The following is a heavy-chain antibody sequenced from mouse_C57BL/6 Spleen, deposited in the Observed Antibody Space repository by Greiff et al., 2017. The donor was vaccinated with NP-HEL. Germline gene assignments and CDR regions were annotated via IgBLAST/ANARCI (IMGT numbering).Heavy chain of an antibody. CDR2: IRSKSNNYAT. J-gene: IGHJ2*01. V-gene: IGHV10-1*01. CDR3: VRGAGYYFDY. Sequence: EVKLMESGGGLVQPKGSLKLSCAASGFSFNTYAMNWVRQAPGKGLEWVARIRSKSNNYATYYADSVKDRFTISRDDSESMLYLQMNNLKTEDTAMYYCVRGAGYYFDYWGQGTTLTVSS. CDR1: GFSFNTYA. D-gene: IGHD3-3*01.